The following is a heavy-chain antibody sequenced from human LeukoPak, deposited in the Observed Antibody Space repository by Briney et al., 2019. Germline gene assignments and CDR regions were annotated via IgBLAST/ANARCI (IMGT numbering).Heavy chain of an antibody. D-gene: IGHD3-10*02. CDR3: AELGITMIGGV. CDR1: GFTFSSYS. J-gene: IGHJ6*04. V-gene: IGHV3-21*04. Sequence: PGGSLRLSCAASGFTFSSYSMNWVRQAPGKGLEWVSSISSSSSYIYYADSVKGRFTISRDNSKNTLYLQMNSLRAEDTAVYYCAELGITMIGGVWGKGTTVTISS. CDR2: ISSSSSYI.